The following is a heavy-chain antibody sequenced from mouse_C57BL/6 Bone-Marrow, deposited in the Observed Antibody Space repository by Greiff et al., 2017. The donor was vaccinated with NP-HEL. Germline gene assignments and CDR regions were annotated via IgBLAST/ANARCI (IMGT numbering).Heavy chain of an antibody. CDR3: ARHGYDY. Sequence: DVKLVESGGGLVQPGGSLKLSCAASGFTFSDYYMYWVRQTPEKRLEWVAYISNGGGSTYYPDTVKGRFTISRDNAKNTLYLKMSRLKSEDTAMYYCARHGYDYWGQGTTLTVSS. J-gene: IGHJ2*01. CDR2: ISNGGGST. CDR1: GFTFSDYY. V-gene: IGHV5-12*01.